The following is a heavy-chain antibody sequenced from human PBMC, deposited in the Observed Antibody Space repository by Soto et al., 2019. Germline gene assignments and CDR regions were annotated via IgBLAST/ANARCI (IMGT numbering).Heavy chain of an antibody. V-gene: IGHV3-74*01. CDR2: INSDGSSR. CDR3: ARGSGYSYGYDYYGMDV. J-gene: IGHJ6*02. D-gene: IGHD5-18*01. CDR1: GFMFSSYW. Sequence: PGGSLRLSCAASGFMFSSYWMHWVRQAPGKGLVWVSRINSDGSSRSYADSVKGRFTISRDNAKLYLQMNSLRAEDTAVYYCARGSGYSYGYDYYGMDVWGQGTTVTVSS.